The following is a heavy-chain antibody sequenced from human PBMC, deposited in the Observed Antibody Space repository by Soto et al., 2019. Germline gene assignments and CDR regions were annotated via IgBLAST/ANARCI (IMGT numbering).Heavy chain of an antibody. CDR3: VKVRIQLWTAFDY. J-gene: IGHJ4*02. CDR2: ISSNGGST. D-gene: IGHD5-18*01. Sequence: GGSLRLSCPASGFTFSSYAMHWVRQAPGKGLEYVSAISSNGGSTYYADSVKGRFTISRDNSKNTLYLQMSSLRAEDTAVYYCVKVRIQLWTAFDYWGQGTLVTVSS. V-gene: IGHV3-64D*06. CDR1: GFTFSSYA.